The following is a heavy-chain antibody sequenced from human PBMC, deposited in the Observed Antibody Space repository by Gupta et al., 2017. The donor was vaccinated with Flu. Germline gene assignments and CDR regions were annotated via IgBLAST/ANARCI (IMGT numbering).Heavy chain of an antibody. Sequence: EVQLVESGGGLVKPGGSLRLSCAGSGFTFSNAWMTWVRQAPGKGLEWVGRIKSEPDGGTTDYAAPVKGRFTVSRDDSKNTVHLQMNSLKTEDTAVYYCVTGGYYLDYWGQGTLVTVSS. CDR3: VTGGYYLDY. V-gene: IGHV3-15*01. CDR2: IKSEPDGGTT. CDR1: GFTFSNAW. D-gene: IGHD2-15*01. J-gene: IGHJ4*02.